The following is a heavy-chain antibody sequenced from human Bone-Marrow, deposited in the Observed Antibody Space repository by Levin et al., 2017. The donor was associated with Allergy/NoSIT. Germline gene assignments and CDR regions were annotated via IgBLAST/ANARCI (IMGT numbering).Heavy chain of an antibody. CDR1: GYTFSDYT. D-gene: IGHD5-18*01. Sequence: ASVKVSCKASGYTFSDYTIHWVRQAPGQRLEWMGWINAGKGDTKSSQKFQDRVTITGDTSASTAYMELSSLRSEDTAVYLCARLRARGYSYGYGFGYWGQGTPVTVSS. J-gene: IGHJ4*02. CDR2: INAGKGDT. V-gene: IGHV1-3*01. CDR3: ARLRARGYSYGYGFGY.